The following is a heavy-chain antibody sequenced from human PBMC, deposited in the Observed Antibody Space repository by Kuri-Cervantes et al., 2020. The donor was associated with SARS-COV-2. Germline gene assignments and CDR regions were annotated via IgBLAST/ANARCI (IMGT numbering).Heavy chain of an antibody. D-gene: IGHD3-16*01. V-gene: IGHV4-59*01. J-gene: IGHJ3*02. CDR1: GGSISSYY. CDR3: ARDLGIWRAFDI. CDR2: IYYSGST. Sequence: GSLRLSCTVSGGSISSYYWSWIRQPPGKGLEWIGYIYYSGSTNYNPSLKSRVTISVDTSKNQFSLKLSPVTAADTAVYYCARDLGIWRAFDIWGQGTMVTVSS.